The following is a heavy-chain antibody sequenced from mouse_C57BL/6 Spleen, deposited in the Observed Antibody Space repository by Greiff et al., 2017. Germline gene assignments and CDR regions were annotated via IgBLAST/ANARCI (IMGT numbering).Heavy chain of an antibody. D-gene: IGHD2-4*01. J-gene: IGHJ4*01. V-gene: IGHV5-17*01. Sequence: EVNLVESGGGLVKPGGSLKLSCAASGFTFSDYGMHWVRQAPEKGLEWVAYISGGSSTIYYADTVKGRFTISRDNAKNTLFLQVTSLRSEDTAMYYCARHDYDGGFAMDYWGQGTSVTVSS. CDR3: ARHDYDGGFAMDY. CDR1: GFTFSDYG. CDR2: ISGGSSTI.